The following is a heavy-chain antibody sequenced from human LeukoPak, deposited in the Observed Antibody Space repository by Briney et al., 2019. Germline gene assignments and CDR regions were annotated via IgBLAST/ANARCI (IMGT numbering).Heavy chain of an antibody. CDR1: GSSFTSYW. Sequence: RASLQISGKGSGSSFTSYWIGWVRQLPRKGLEWMGIIYPGDSGTRYSPSFQGQVTISADKSISTAYQQWSSLKASDTAMYYCASCPDRDYGDYGGNWFDSGGEGPLVVVSS. D-gene: IGHD4-17*01. V-gene: IGHV5-51*01. CDR3: ASCPDRDYGDYGGNWFDS. J-gene: IGHJ5*01. CDR2: IYPGDSGT.